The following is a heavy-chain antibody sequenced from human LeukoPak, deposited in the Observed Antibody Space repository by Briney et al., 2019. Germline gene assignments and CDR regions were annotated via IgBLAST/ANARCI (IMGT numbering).Heavy chain of an antibody. CDR3: AKDPGTNGWSYFDY. CDR1: GFTFSSHG. Sequence: PGGSLRLSCVVSGFTFSSHGMHWVRQAPGKGLQWVAFIQHDGNKEYYVDSVKGRFTISRDNYKNTVYLEMNSLRAEDTAVYYCAKDPGTNGWSYFDYWGQGTLVTVSS. V-gene: IGHV3-30*02. J-gene: IGHJ4*02. CDR2: IQHDGNKE. D-gene: IGHD6-19*01.